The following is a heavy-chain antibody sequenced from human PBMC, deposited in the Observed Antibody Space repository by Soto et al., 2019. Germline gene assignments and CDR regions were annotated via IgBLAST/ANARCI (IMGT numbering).Heavy chain of an antibody. CDR2: INGYNGNA. V-gene: IGHV1-18*01. CDR1: GYTFTTYG. CDR3: ARMGDVPYYYYGMDV. J-gene: IGHJ6*02. Sequence: QVQLVQSGAEVKKPGASVTVSCKASGYTFTTYGVSWVRQAPGQGLEWLGWINGYNGNAKYAENLQGRVTMTTDTSTSTAYMELRSQRSDDTAVYYCARMGDVPYYYYGMDVWGQGTTVTVSS. D-gene: IGHD3-16*01.